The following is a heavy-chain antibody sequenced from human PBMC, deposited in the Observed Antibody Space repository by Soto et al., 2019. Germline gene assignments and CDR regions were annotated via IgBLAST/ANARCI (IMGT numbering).Heavy chain of an antibody. CDR3: AKDQEGRGKLWLRTAHFDY. J-gene: IGHJ4*02. D-gene: IGHD5-18*01. CDR1: GFTFSSYA. Sequence: EVQLLESGGGLVQPGGSLRLSCAASGFTFSSYAMSWVRQAPGKGLEWVSAISGSGGSTYYADSVKGRFTISRDNSKNTLYLQMNSLRAEDTAVYYCAKDQEGRGKLWLRTAHFDYWGQGTLVTVSS. V-gene: IGHV3-23*01. CDR2: ISGSGGST.